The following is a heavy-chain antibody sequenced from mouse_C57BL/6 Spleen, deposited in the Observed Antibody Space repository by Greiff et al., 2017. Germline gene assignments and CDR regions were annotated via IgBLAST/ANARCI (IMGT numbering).Heavy chain of an antibody. J-gene: IGHJ1*03. V-gene: IGHV1-82*01. CDR3: ARGSHWYFEV. CDR1: GYAFSSSW. CDR2: IYPGDGDT. Sequence: QVQLQQSGPELVKPGASVKISCKASGYAFSSSWMNWVKQRPGKGLEWIGRIYPGDGDTNYNGKFKGKATLTADKSSSTAYMQLSSLTSEDSAVYFCARGSHWYFEVWGTGTTVTVSS.